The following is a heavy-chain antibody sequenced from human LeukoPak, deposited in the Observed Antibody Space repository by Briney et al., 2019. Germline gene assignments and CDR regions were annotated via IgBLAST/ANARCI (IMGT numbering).Heavy chain of an antibody. D-gene: IGHD3-22*01. V-gene: IGHV3-30-3*01. CDR2: ISHDGSNK. J-gene: IGHJ3*02. Sequence: PGGSLRLSCAASGFTFSSYAIHWVRQAPGKGLEWVAIISHDGSNKYYADSVKDRFTISRDNSKNTLYLQVSSLRAEDTAVYYCVLGRNYFDSSGEPDAFDIWGQGTMVTVSS. CDR1: GFTFSSYA. CDR3: VLGRNYFDSSGEPDAFDI.